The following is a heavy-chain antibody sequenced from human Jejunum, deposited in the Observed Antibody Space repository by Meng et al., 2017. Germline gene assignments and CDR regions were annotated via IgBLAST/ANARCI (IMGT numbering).Heavy chain of an antibody. V-gene: IGHV3-48*03. D-gene: IGHD1-26*01. Sequence: GESLKISCAASGFTFSDYEMNWVRQAPGKGLEWVSYIDSFGNIIKYADSVKGRFTISRDNAKNSLYLEMNSLRVEDTAVYYCARQFVGGTTYLDYWGQGTLVTVSS. CDR2: IDSFGNII. CDR3: ARQFVGGTTYLDY. CDR1: GFTFSDYE. J-gene: IGHJ4*02.